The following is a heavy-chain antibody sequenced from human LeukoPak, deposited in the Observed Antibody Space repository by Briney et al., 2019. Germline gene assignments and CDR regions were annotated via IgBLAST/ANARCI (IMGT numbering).Heavy chain of an antibody. Sequence: GGSLRLSCAASGFTFHNNGMSWVRQAPGKGLEWVSAISGSSRSTYHAESVKGRFTISRDNSKNTLFLQMNSLRAEDTAVYYCARGGYYFDYWGQGTLVTVSS. CDR1: GFTFHNNG. CDR2: ISGSSRST. V-gene: IGHV3-23*01. J-gene: IGHJ4*02. D-gene: IGHD3-16*01. CDR3: ARGGYYFDY.